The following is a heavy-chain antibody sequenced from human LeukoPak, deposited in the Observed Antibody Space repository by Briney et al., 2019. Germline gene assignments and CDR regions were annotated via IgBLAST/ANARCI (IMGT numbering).Heavy chain of an antibody. J-gene: IGHJ4*02. Sequence: GGSLRLSCSSSGFTFSYNAMNWVRQAPGKGVEWVSTIFNSGSRTLYADSVKGRFTISRDNSKNTLYLQMNSLRAEDTAVYYCAKSGSYYSHEVGSGTFDYWGQGTLVTVSS. V-gene: IGHV3-23*05. CDR3: AKSGSYYSHEVGSGTFDY. CDR2: IFNSGSRT. D-gene: IGHD3-10*01. CDR1: GFTFSYNA.